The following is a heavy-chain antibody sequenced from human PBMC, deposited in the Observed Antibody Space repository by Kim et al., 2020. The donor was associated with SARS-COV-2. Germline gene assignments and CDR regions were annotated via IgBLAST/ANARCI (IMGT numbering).Heavy chain of an antibody. J-gene: IGHJ3*02. V-gene: IGHV3-48*02. CDR1: GFTFATYS. Sequence: GGSLRLSCAASGFTFATYSMNWVRQAPGKGLEWISHIVHSGTKTYYADSVKGRFTISRDNAANSLYLQMSSLRDEDTALYYCATDGIGVLPGYDFDIWGPGTMVTVSA. CDR3: ATDGIGVLPGYDFDI. CDR2: IVHSGTKT. D-gene: IGHD6-19*01.